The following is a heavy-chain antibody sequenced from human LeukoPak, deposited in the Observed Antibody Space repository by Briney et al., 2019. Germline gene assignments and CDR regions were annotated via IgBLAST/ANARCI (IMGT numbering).Heavy chain of an antibody. J-gene: IGHJ3*02. CDR3: ARVSLFPRLGAFDI. CDR2: IKQDGSEK. Sequence: PGGSLRLSCAASGFTFSSYWMSWVRQAPGKGLEWVANIKQDGSEKYYVDSVKGRFTISRDNAKNSLYLQMNSLRAEDTAVYYCARVSLFPRLGAFDIWGQGTMVTVSS. D-gene: IGHD2-21*01. V-gene: IGHV3-7*01. CDR1: GFTFSSYW.